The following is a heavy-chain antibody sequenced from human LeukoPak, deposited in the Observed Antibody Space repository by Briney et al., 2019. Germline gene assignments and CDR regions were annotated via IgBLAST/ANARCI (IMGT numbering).Heavy chain of an antibody. V-gene: IGHV3-30*03. J-gene: IGHJ5*02. CDR2: ISYDGSNK. CDR1: GFTFSSYG. CDR3: AATRGDDILTGYLT. Sequence: GRSLRLSCAASGFTFSSYGMHWVRQAPGKGLEWVAVISYDGSNKYYADSVKGRFTISRDNSKNTLYLQMNSLRAEDTAVYYCAATRGDDILTGYLTWGQGTLVTVSS. D-gene: IGHD3-9*01.